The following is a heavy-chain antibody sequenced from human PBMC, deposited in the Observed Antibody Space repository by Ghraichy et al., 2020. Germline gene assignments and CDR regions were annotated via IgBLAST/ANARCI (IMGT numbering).Heavy chain of an antibody. J-gene: IGHJ4*02. V-gene: IGHV4-34*01. CDR1: GGSFSGYY. D-gene: IGHD3-22*01. CDR2: INHSGST. Sequence: LNISCAVYGGSFSGYYWSWIRQPPGKGLEWIGEINHSGSTNYNPSLKSRVTISVDTSKNQFSLKLSSVTAADTAVYYCARVVPVDSSGYAYWGQGTLVTVSS. CDR3: ARVVPVDSSGYAY.